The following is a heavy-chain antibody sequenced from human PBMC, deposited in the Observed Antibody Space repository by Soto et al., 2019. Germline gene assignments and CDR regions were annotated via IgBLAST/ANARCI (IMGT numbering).Heavy chain of an antibody. V-gene: IGHV3-23*01. J-gene: IGHJ4*02. CDR1: GFTFSSYA. CDR3: ARKFYYDSSGHYYYY. Sequence: GGSLRLSCAASGFTFSSYAMSWVRQAPGKGLEWVSAISGSGGSTYYADSVKGRFTISRDNSKNTLYLQMNSLRAEDTAVYYCARKFYYDSSGHYYYYWGQGTLVTVSS. CDR2: ISGSGGST. D-gene: IGHD3-22*01.